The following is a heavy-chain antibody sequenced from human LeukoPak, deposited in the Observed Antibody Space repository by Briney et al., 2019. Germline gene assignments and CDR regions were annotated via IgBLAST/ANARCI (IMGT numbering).Heavy chain of an antibody. CDR1: GYTFTGYY. J-gene: IGHJ6*03. CDR3: ARDGGYDILTGYYYYYYMDV. D-gene: IGHD3-9*01. CDR2: INPSGGST. V-gene: IGHV1-46*01. Sequence: ASVKVSCKASGYTFTGYYMHWVRQAPGQGLECMGIINPSGGSTSYAQKFQGRVTMTRDTSTSTVYMELSSLRSEDTAVYYCARDGGYDILTGYYYYYYMDVWGKGTTVTISS.